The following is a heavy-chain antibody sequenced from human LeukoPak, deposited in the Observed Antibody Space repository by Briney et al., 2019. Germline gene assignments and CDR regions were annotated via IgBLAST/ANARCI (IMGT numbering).Heavy chain of an antibody. CDR2: IYHSGST. CDR3: AGEVVVITTWASNYYYYGMDV. CDR1: GGSISSGDYY. V-gene: IGHV4-30-4*01. D-gene: IGHD3-22*01. Sequence: SETLSLTCTVSGGSISSGDYYWSWLRQPPGTGLEWIGYIYHSGSTFYNPSLKSRLTISVDTSKNQFSLKLSSVTAADTAVYYCAGEVVVITTWASNYYYYGMDVWGQGTTVTVSS. J-gene: IGHJ6*02.